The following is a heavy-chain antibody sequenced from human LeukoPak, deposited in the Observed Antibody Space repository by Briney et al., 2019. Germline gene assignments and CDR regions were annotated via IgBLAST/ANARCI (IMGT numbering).Heavy chain of an antibody. CDR1: GFNFSSDS. Sequence: PGGSLRLSCAASGFNFSSDSFSCFRQAPGKGLEWVSSISSSSSYIYYADSVKGRFTISRDNAKNSLYLQMNSLRAEDTAVYYCATSKAVDDVCDYWAERTLVTVSS. V-gene: IGHV3-21*01. CDR3: ATSKAVDDVCDY. D-gene: IGHD6-19*01. J-gene: IGHJ4*02. CDR2: ISSSSSYI.